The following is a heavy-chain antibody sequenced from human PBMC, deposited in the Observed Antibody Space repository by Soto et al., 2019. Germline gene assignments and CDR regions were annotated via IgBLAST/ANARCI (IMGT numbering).Heavy chain of an antibody. CDR2: IYYSGST. D-gene: IGHD2-15*01. CDR3: ARVGPALYCSGGSCYSRPHYYMDV. V-gene: IGHV4-59*01. CDR1: GGTISSYY. Sequence: SETLSLTCTVSGGTISSYYWSWIRQPPGKGLEWIGYIYYSGSTNYNPSLKSRVTISVDTSKNQFSLKLSSVTAADTAVYYCARVGPALYCSGGSCYSRPHYYMDVWGKGTTVTVS. J-gene: IGHJ6*03.